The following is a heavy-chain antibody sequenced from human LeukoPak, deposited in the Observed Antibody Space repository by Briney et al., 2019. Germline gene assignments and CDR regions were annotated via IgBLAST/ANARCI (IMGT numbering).Heavy chain of an antibody. V-gene: IGHV3-23*01. D-gene: IGHD6-19*01. J-gene: IGHJ6*03. Sequence: PGGSLRLSCAASGFTFSSYAMSWVRQAPGKGLEWASAISGSGGSTYYADSVKGRFTISRDNSKNTLYLQMNSLRAEDTAVYYCAKVAGYSSGYQYYYYCYMDVWGKGTTVTVSS. CDR3: AKVAGYSSGYQYYYYCYMDV. CDR2: ISGSGGST. CDR1: GFTFSSYA.